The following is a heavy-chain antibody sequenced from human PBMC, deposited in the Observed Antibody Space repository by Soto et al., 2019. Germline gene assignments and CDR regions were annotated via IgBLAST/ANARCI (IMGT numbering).Heavy chain of an antibody. Sequence: SVKVSCKASGGTFSSYAISWVRQAPGQGLEWMGGIIPIFGTANYAQKFQGRVTITADESTSTAYMELSSLRSEDTAVYYCARAPDMVATVFVYWGQGTLVTVSS. V-gene: IGHV1-69*13. J-gene: IGHJ4*02. CDR3: ARAPDMVATVFVY. CDR2: IIPIFGTA. CDR1: GGTFSSYA. D-gene: IGHD5-12*01.